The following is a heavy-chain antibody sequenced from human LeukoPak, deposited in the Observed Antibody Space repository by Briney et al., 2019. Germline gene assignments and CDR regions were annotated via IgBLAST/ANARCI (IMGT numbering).Heavy chain of an antibody. CDR1: GFTFSSYG. CDR3: ARETMVRGVPSYYYYGIDV. J-gene: IGHJ6*02. Sequence: PGRSLRLSCAASGFTFSSYGMHWVRQAPGKGLEWVAVIWYDGSNKYYADSVKGRFTISRDNSKNTLYLQMNSLRAEDTAVYYCARETMVRGVPSYYYYGIDVWGQGTTVTVSS. D-gene: IGHD3-10*01. V-gene: IGHV3-33*01. CDR2: IWYDGSNK.